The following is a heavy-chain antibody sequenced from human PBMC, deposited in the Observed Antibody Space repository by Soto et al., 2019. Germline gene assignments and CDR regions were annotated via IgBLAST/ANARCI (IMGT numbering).Heavy chain of an antibody. CDR3: SRLNYYDTSAPGSHDY. J-gene: IGHJ4*02. V-gene: IGHV3-30-3*01. CDR2: ISYDGSNK. Sequence: GGSLRLSCAASGFTFSSYAMHWVRQAPGKGLEWVAVISYDGSNKYYADSVKGRFTISRDNSKNTLYLQMNSLRAEDTAVYYCSRLNYYDTSAPGSHDYWGQGTLVTVSS. D-gene: IGHD3-22*01. CDR1: GFTFSSYA.